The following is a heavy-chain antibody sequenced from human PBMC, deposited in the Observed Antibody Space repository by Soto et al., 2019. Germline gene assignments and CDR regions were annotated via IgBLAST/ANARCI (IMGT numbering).Heavy chain of an antibody. CDR1: GGTFSSYA. CDR2: IIPIFGTA. V-gene: IGHV1-69*13. J-gene: IGHJ6*02. CDR3: ARGSTSFQRYYYGMDV. Sequence: GASVKVSCKASGGTFSSYAISWVRQAPGQGLEWMGGIIPIFGTANYAQKSQGRVTITADESTSTAYMELSSLRSEDTAVYYCARGSTSFQRYYYGMDVWGQGTTVTVSS. D-gene: IGHD2-2*01.